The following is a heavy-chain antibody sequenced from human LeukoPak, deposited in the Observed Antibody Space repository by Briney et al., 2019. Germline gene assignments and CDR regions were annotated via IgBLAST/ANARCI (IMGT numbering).Heavy chain of an antibody. CDR3: ARSLYELSSDY. CDR1: GHTFTGYY. CDR2: INPNSGGK. V-gene: IGHV1-2*02. Sequence: ASVKVSCKASGHTFTGYYMHWVRQAPGQGLEWMGWINPNSGGKNYAQKFQGRVTMTRDTSISTVYMELDRLTSDDTAVYYCARSLYELSSDYWGQGTLVTVSS. D-gene: IGHD3-16*02. J-gene: IGHJ4*02.